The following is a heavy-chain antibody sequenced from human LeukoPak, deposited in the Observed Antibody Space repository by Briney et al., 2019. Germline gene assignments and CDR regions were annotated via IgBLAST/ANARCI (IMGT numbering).Heavy chain of an antibody. V-gene: IGHV6-1*01. CDR1: GDSVSSNSAA. CDR2: TYYRSKWYN. J-gene: IGHJ6*02. CDR3: ARDSSSSSRDYDYYYGMDV. D-gene: IGHD6-13*01. Sequence: SQTLSLTCAISGDSVSSNSAAWNWIRQSPSRGLEWLGRTYYRSKWYNDYAVSVKSRITINPDTSKNQFSLQLNSVTPEDTAVYYCARDSSSSSRDYDYYYGMDVWGQGTTVIVSS.